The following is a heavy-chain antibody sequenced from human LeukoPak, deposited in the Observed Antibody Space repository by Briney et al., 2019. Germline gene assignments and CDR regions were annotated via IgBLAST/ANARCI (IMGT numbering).Heavy chain of an antibody. D-gene: IGHD3-22*01. V-gene: IGHV3-23*01. J-gene: IGHJ6*03. CDR3: AKDPGGYRRYYNYYYYMDV. CDR2: ISGSGGNT. Sequence: PGGSLRLSCAASGFTFSSYAMSCVRQPPGKGLEWVSAISGSGGNTYYADSVKGRLTISRDNSKTTLYLQMNSLRAEDTAVDYCAKDPGGYRRYYNYYYYMDVWGKGPRSPSP. CDR1: GFTFSSYA.